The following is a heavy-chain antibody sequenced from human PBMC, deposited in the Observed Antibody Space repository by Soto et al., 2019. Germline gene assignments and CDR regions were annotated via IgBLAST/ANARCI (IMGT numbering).Heavy chain of an antibody. CDR3: ARSLVRGGGGDYYYYGMDV. CDR2: INAGNGNT. Sequence: VSVKVSCKASGYTFTSYAMHWVRQAPGQRLEWMGWINAGNGNTKYSQKFQGRVTITRDTSASTAYMELSSLRSEDTAVYYCARSLVRGGGGDYYYYGMDVWGQGTTVTVSS. D-gene: IGHD2-15*01. CDR1: GYTFTSYA. V-gene: IGHV1-3*01. J-gene: IGHJ6*02.